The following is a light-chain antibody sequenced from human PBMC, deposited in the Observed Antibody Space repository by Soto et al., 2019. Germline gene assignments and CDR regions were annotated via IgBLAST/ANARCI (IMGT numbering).Light chain of an antibody. CDR3: QQNYDLPRT. CDR1: QSISSY. J-gene: IGKJ2*02. V-gene: IGKV1-39*01. CDR2: AAS. Sequence: DIQMTQSPSSLSASVGDRVTLTCRASQSISSYLNWYQQKPGKAPKVLIYAASTLQSGVPARFSGSGSGTDFNLTIISLQPEDFATYYCQQNYDLPRTFGQGTKLEI.